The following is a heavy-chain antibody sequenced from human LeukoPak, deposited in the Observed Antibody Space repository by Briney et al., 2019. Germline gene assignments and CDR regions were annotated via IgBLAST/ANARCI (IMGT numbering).Heavy chain of an antibody. CDR3: ASNSHYYDSTDDAFDM. Sequence: PSETLSLTCTVSGGSISSHYWSWIRQPPGKGLEWIGYIYYSGSTNHNPSLKSRVTISVDTSKNQFSLKLSSVTAADTAVYYCASNSHYYDSTDDAFDMWGQGTMVTVSS. CDR1: GGSISSHY. V-gene: IGHV4-59*11. J-gene: IGHJ3*02. CDR2: IYYSGST. D-gene: IGHD3-22*01.